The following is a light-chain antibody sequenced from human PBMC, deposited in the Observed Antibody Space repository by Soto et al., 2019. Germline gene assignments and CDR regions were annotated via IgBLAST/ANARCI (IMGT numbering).Light chain of an antibody. CDR1: QTITTSQ. CDR2: GAS. J-gene: IGKJ1*01. CDR3: QQYAGSPRT. Sequence: EIVLTQSPGTLSLSPGERATLFCRASQTITTSQLAWYQQKPGQAPRVLIFGASNRATGIPDRFSGSGSGTAFTLTISRLEPEDFAIYYCQQYAGSPRTFGQGTTVEIK. V-gene: IGKV3-20*01.